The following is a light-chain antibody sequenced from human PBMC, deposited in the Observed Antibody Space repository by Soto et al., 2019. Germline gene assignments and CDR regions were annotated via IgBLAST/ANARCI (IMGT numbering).Light chain of an antibody. V-gene: IGKV1-8*01. CDR1: QGISSY. Sequence: AIRMTQSPSSLSASTGDRVTITCRARQGISSYLAWYQQKPGKAPKLLIYAASTLQSGVPSRFSGSGSGTDFTLTISCLQSEDFSTYYCQQYYSYPHTFGQGPKLEIK. J-gene: IGKJ2*01. CDR2: AAS. CDR3: QQYYSYPHT.